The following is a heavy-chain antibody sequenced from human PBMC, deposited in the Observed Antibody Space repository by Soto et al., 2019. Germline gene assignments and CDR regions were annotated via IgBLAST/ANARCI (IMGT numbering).Heavy chain of an antibody. CDR1: GFTFSSYA. J-gene: IGHJ4*02. V-gene: IGHV3-30-3*01. Sequence: GGSLRLSCAASGFTFSSYAMHWVRQAPGKGLEWVAVISYDGSNKYYADSVKGRFTISRDNSKNTLYLQMNSLRAEDTAVYYCARDQRWLQRILDYWGQGTLVTVSS. D-gene: IGHD5-12*01. CDR2: ISYDGSNK. CDR3: ARDQRWLQRILDY.